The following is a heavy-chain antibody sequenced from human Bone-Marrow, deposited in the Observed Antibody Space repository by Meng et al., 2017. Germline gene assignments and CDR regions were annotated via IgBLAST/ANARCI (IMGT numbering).Heavy chain of an antibody. V-gene: IGHV3-15*01. CDR1: GFTFSNAW. CDR2: IKSNSDGGTT. CDR3: ATGAAAADH. Sequence: GGSLRLSCAASGFTFSNAWMSWVRQAPGKGLEWVGRIKSNSDGGTTDYAAPVKGRFTISRDDSKNTLYLQMNSLITEDTAVYFCATGAAAADHWGQGTLVTVSS. D-gene: IGHD6-13*01. J-gene: IGHJ4*02.